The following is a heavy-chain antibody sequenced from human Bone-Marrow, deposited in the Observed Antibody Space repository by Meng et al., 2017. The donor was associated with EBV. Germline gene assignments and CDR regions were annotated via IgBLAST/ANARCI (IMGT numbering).Heavy chain of an antibody. CDR2: IWHGGNT. J-gene: IGHJ4*02. CDR1: GASISGSNW. Sequence: QVQLQESGPGLVKPSGTLSLTCAVSGASISGSNWWSWVRQPPGKGLEWIGEIWHGGNTNYNPSLKSRVTISVDKSGNQFSLNLNSVTAADTAVYYCARGNAYNVPSFDYWGQGTLVTVLL. V-gene: IGHV4-4*02. D-gene: IGHD5-24*01. CDR3: ARGNAYNVPSFDY.